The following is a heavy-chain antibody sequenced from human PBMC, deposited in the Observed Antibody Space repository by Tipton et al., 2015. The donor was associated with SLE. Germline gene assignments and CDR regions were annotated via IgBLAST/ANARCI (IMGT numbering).Heavy chain of an antibody. D-gene: IGHD5-24*01. Sequence: TLSLTCTVSGGSISSHYWSWIRQPPGKGMEWIGSIYHSGSTYYNPSLKSRVTISVDTSKNQLSLKVTSVTAADTAIYYCARSPNLEIPPFDVFDMWGQGTMVTVSS. CDR3: ARSPNLEIPPFDVFDM. V-gene: IGHV4-59*11. CDR1: GGSISSHY. CDR2: IYHSGST. J-gene: IGHJ3*02.